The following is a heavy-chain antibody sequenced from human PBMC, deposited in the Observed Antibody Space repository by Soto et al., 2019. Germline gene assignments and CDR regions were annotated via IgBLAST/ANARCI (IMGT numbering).Heavy chain of an antibody. CDR1: GGSIRTDTW. Sequence: QVQLQESGPRLVKPSGTLSLTCSVSGGSIRTDTWWSWVRQTPRKGLDWIGEGYTSGNTAYNPSLKGRATISVDRSKNRFSLNVNSVTAADTAVYYCARGYGDYEEWGQGTLVTVS. J-gene: IGHJ4*02. CDR2: GYTSGNT. D-gene: IGHD4-17*01. V-gene: IGHV4-4*02. CDR3: ARGYGDYEE.